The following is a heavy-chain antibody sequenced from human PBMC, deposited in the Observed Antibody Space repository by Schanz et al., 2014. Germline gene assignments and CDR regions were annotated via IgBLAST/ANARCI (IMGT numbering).Heavy chain of an antibody. Sequence: QVPLQESGPGLVKPSQTLSLTCAVSGGSISSGGYSWNWIRQPPGKGLEWIVYIYYSGSTYYNPSLKSRFTISVDPSKNRSPLKLSSVTAADTAVYYCARGGRTTYNYYYGMDVWGQGTTVTVSS. CDR3: ARGGRTTYNYYYGMDV. V-gene: IGHV4-30-4*07. CDR1: GGSISSGGYS. J-gene: IGHJ6*02. CDR2: IYYSGST. D-gene: IGHD1-1*01.